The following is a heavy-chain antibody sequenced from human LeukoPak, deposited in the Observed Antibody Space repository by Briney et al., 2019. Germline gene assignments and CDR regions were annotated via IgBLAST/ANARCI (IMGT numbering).Heavy chain of an antibody. Sequence: SVTVSCKASGGTFSSYTISWVRQAPGQGREWTGRIIPILGIANYAQKFQGRVTITADKSTSTAYMELSSLRSEDTAVYYCARNFYGGNFDFDYWGQGTLVTVSS. D-gene: IGHD4-23*01. CDR2: IIPILGIA. J-gene: IGHJ4*02. CDR1: GGTFSSYT. V-gene: IGHV1-69*02. CDR3: ARNFYGGNFDFDY.